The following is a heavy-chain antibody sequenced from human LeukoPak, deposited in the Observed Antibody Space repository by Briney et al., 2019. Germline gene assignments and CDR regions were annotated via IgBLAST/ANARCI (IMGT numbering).Heavy chain of an antibody. CDR1: GFTFRSAW. Sequence: GGSLRLSCAASGFTFRSAWMSWVRQAPGKGLEWVGRIKSKTDGGTTDYAAPVKGRFTISRDDSKNTLYLQMNSLKTEDTAVYYCTTALRALIAVAVQDYWGQGTLVTVSS. CDR2: IKSKTDGGTT. J-gene: IGHJ4*02. D-gene: IGHD6-19*01. V-gene: IGHV3-15*01. CDR3: TTALRALIAVAVQDY.